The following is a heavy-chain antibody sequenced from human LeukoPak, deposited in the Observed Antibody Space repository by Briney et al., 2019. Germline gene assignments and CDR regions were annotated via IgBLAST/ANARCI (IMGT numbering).Heavy chain of an antibody. CDR2: IIPILGIA. J-gene: IGHJ4*02. Sequence: ASVKVSCKASGGTFSSYTISWVRQAPGQGLEWMGRIIPILGIANYAQKFQGRVTITAEKSTSTAYMELSSLRSEDTAVYYCARDRPGTMPFDYWGQGTLVTVSS. CDR1: GGTFSSYT. CDR3: ARDRPGTMPFDY. V-gene: IGHV1-69*10. D-gene: IGHD2-2*01.